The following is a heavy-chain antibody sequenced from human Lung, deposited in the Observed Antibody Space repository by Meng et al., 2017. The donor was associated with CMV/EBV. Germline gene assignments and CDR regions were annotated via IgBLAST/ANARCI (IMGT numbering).Heavy chain of an antibody. Sequence: LQESGPGLLKPSQTLSLTCTVSGGSISSGGVYWSWIRQHPGKGLEWIGYIHSSGSTYYNPSLRSRLTISVDTSKNQFSLKLSSVTAADTAVYYCARASYGSGSPLGESWFDPWGQGTLVTVSS. CDR2: IHSSGST. V-gene: IGHV4-31*03. CDR1: GGSISSGGVY. D-gene: IGHD3-10*01. CDR3: ARASYGSGSPLGESWFDP. J-gene: IGHJ5*02.